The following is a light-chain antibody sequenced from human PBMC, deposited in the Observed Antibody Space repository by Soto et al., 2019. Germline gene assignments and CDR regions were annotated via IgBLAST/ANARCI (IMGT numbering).Light chain of an antibody. CDR3: QQLNSYPLT. CDR1: QGISSY. CDR2: AAS. Sequence: DIPMTQFPSTLYGSVGAMVTITCRASQGISSYLAWYQQKPGKAPKLLIYAASTLQSGVPSRFSGSGSGTEFTLTISSLQPEDFATYYCQQLNSYPLTFGGGTKVDVK. V-gene: IGKV1-9*01. J-gene: IGKJ4*01.